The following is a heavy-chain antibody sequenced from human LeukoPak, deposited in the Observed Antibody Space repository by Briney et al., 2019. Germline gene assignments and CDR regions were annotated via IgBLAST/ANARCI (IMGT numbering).Heavy chain of an antibody. CDR1: GGAFSGYY. V-gene: IGHV4-34*01. J-gene: IGHJ4*02. D-gene: IGHD6-13*01. CDR2: INHSGST. CDR3: ARIAAASPRNDY. Sequence: SETLSPTCAVYGGAFSGYYWSWIRQPPGKGLEWIGEINHSGSTNYNPSLKSRVTISVDTSKNQFSLKLSSVTAADTAVYYCARIAAASPRNDYWGQGTPVTVSS.